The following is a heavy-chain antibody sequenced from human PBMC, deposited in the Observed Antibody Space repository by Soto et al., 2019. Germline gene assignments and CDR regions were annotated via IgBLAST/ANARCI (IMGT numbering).Heavy chain of an antibody. V-gene: IGHV4-31*03. CDR1: GGSSGSVGYC. D-gene: IGHD6-13*01. CDR3: ARFAREENPKVGSWYYFDY. CDR2: IYYSGRT. Sequence: SQTLCLSCTVAGGSSGSVGYCRSRIRQHPGKGLEWIGNIYYSGRTYYNPSLKSRVTISVDTSKNQFSLKLSSVTAADTAVYYCARFAREENPKVGSWYYFDYWGQGTRVTVSS. J-gene: IGHJ4*02.